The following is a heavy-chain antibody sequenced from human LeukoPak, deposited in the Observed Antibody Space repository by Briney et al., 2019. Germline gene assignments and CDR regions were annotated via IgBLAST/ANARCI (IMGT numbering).Heavy chain of an antibody. V-gene: IGHV3-30*02. J-gene: IGHJ4*02. CDR3: AKDPTHYRVWDYYETIGLSY. CDR1: GFTFSSYG. Sequence: GGSLRLSCGAPGFTFSSYGMHWVRQAPGKGLEWVAFIRYDGSNKYYADSVKGRFTISRDNSKNTLNLQMNSLRAEDTAVYYCAKDPTHYRVWDYYETIGLSYWGQGTLVTVSS. D-gene: IGHD3-22*01. CDR2: IRYDGSNK.